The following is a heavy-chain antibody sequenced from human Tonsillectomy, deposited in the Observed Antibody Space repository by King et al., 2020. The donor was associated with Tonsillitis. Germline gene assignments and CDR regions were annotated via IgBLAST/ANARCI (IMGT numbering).Heavy chain of an antibody. CDR3: ARSEGDYGDYGY. D-gene: IGHD4-17*01. V-gene: IGHV3-74*01. CDR2: INSDGSNT. CDR1: GFSFSSYW. Sequence: QLVESGGGLVQPGGSLRLSCAASGFSFSSYWMHWVRQAPGKGLVWVARINSDGSNTSYADYVKGRFTISRDNAKHTLDMQMNSLRAEDTAVYYCARSEGDYGDYGYWGQGTLGTVSS. J-gene: IGHJ4*02.